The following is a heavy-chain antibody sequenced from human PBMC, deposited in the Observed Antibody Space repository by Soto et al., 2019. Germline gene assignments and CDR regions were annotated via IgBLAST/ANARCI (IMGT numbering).Heavy chain of an antibody. Sequence: PGGSLRLSCTASGLTFSTFAMSWVRQSPGKGLEWVSTISGNGGATFYADSVKGRFTISRDNSKNTLYLQMNSLRAEDTAVYYCANPYYDGSGSRAYWGQGTLVTVSS. J-gene: IGHJ4*02. CDR2: ISGNGGAT. D-gene: IGHD3-22*01. CDR1: GLTFSTFA. CDR3: ANPYYDGSGSRAY. V-gene: IGHV3-23*01.